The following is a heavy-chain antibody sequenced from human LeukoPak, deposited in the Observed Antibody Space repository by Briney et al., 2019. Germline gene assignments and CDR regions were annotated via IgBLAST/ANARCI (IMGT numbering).Heavy chain of an antibody. CDR1: GGTFSSYT. D-gene: IGHD1-26*01. J-gene: IGHJ4*02. CDR3: ARVKFGGSYYGPDLDY. Sequence: ASVKVSCKASGGTFSSYTINWVRQAPGQGLEWMGWINSNNGDTNYAQKFQGRVTMTRDTSISTAYMGLSRLRSDDTAVYYCARVKFGGSYYGPDLDYWGQGTLVTISS. V-gene: IGHV1-2*02. CDR2: INSNNGDT.